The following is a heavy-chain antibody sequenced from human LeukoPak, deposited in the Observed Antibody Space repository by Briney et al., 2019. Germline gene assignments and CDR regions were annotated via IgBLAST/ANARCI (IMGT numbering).Heavy chain of an antibody. V-gene: IGHV4-39*07. CDR1: GGSISNSSYY. CDR2: MYYSGST. Sequence: SETLSLTCTVSGGSISNSSYYWGWIRQPPGKGLEWIGSMYYSGSTYYNPSLKSRATISVDTSKNQFSLKLSSVTAADTAVYYCARGSHSGYDYWGPNWFDPWGQGTLVTVSS. D-gene: IGHD5-12*01. CDR3: ARGSHSGYDYWGPNWFDP. J-gene: IGHJ5*02.